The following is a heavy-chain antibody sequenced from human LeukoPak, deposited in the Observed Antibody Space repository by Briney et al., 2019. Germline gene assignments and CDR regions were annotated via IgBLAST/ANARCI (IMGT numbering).Heavy chain of an antibody. Sequence: PGESLRLSCAASGFTFDDYPMHWVRQAPGEGLEWVSLISWDGGSTYYADSVKGRFTISRDNSKNSLYLQMNSLRTEDTALYYCATEGESTPFDNWGQGTLVTVSS. CDR1: GFTFDDYP. CDR2: ISWDGGST. J-gene: IGHJ4*02. CDR3: ATEGESTPFDN. D-gene: IGHD2-21*01. V-gene: IGHV3-43*01.